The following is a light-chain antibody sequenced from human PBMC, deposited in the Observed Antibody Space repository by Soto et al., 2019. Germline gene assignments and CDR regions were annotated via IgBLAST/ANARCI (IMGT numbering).Light chain of an antibody. CDR1: QSISSY. CDR2: AAS. Sequence: DIQMTPSPSSLSASVGDRVTITCRASQSISSYLNWYQQKPGKAPKLLIYAASSLQSGVPSRFSGSGSGTEFTLTISSLQPDDFATYYCQPYNSYSRTFGQGTKVDIK. J-gene: IGKJ1*01. CDR3: QPYNSYSRT. V-gene: IGKV1-5*01.